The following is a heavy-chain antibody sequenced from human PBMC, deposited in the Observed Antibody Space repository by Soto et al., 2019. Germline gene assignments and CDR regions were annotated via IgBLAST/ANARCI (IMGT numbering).Heavy chain of an antibody. CDR2: IKPDGSET. J-gene: IGHJ4*02. Sequence: VQLVQSGGTLVQPGGSLRLSCAASGLTFSGHWMTWVRQTPGEGLQWVAAIKPDGSETFYVDPVKGRFTISRDNARNSLFPQMARLRAADTAVYYCTSRPSGMTYHAVFDFWGQGTLVTVSS. CDR1: GLTFSGHW. V-gene: IGHV3-7*03. D-gene: IGHD2-21*02. CDR3: TSRPSGMTYHAVFDF.